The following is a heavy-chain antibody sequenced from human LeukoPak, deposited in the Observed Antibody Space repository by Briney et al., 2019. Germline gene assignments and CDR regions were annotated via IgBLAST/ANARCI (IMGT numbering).Heavy chain of an antibody. Sequence: GRSLRLSCAASGFTFSSYAMHWVRQAPGKGLEWVAFISYDGSNKYYADSVKGRFTISRDNSKNTLYLQMNSLRAEDTAVYYCARQAKFYFDSSVLDYWGQGTLVTVSS. CDR2: ISYDGSNK. CDR1: GFTFSSYA. J-gene: IGHJ4*02. V-gene: IGHV3-30-3*01. D-gene: IGHD3-22*01. CDR3: ARQAKFYFDSSVLDY.